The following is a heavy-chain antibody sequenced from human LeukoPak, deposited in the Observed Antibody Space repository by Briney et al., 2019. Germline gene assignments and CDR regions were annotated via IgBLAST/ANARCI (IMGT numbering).Heavy chain of an antibody. V-gene: IGHV1-24*01. J-gene: IGHJ4*02. CDR3: ARGSYYFDF. CDR2: VNFNSGKT. CDR1: GYTLTELS. D-gene: IGHD3-10*01. Sequence: ASVKVSCKVSGYTLTELSMHWVRQAPGQGLEWMGWVNFNSGKTAYAQKFQGRVTMTRDTTISTAYMELRSLKSEDTAVYYCARGSYYFDFWGQGSLVTVSS.